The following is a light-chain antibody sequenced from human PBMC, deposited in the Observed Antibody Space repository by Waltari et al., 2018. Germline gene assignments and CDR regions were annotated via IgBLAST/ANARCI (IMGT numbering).Light chain of an antibody. CDR1: QSLLHPSNNKNR. J-gene: IGKJ2*01. CDR3: QQYADTPLP. CDR2: WAS. Sequence: DIVMTQSPDPLAVSLGERATINCRSTQSLLHPSNNKNRLGWYQQKPGQPPKLLIYWASTRASGVPDLFSGSGAGTDFTLSIGSLQAEGVAVYCCQQYADTPLPFGQGTKVEIK. V-gene: IGKV4-1*01.